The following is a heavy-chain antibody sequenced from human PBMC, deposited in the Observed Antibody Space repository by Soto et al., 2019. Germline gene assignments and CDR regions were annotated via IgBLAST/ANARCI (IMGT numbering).Heavy chain of an antibody. Sequence: QLQLQESGSGLVKPSQTLSLTCAVSGGSISSGGYSWSWIRQPPGKGLEWIGYIYHSGSTYYNPSPQSRVXXSXDXXKNQFSLKLSSVTAADTAVYYCARVNRVGARAFDYWGQGTLVTVSS. D-gene: IGHD1-26*01. J-gene: IGHJ4*02. V-gene: IGHV4-30-2*01. CDR3: ARVNRVGARAFDY. CDR1: GGSISSGGYS. CDR2: IYHSGST.